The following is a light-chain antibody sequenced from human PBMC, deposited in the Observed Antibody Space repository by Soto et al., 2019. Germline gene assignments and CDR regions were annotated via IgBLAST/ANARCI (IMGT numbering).Light chain of an antibody. CDR1: TGAVTSGNY. J-gene: IGLJ3*02. Sequence: QAVVTQEPSLTVSPGGTVTLTCASSTGAVTSGNYPSWFQQKPGQAPRTLIYTTDVKHSWTPARFSGSLLGGKAALTLSGVQPEDEAEYYCLLYYGGAHLVFGGGTQLTVL. CDR2: TTD. CDR3: LLYYGGAHLV. V-gene: IGLV7-43*01.